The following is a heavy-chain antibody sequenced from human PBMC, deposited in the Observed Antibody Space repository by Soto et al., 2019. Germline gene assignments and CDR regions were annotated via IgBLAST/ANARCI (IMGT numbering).Heavy chain of an antibody. CDR1: GYSFTSYW. D-gene: IGHD6-19*01. CDR3: ARQEGDSSGWPGPYYFDY. Sequence: PGESLKISCKGSGYSFTSYWIGWVRQMPGKGLEWMGIIYPGDSDTRYSPSFQGQVTISADKSISTAYLQWSSLKASDTAMYYCARQEGDSSGWPGPYYFDYWGQGTLVTVS. J-gene: IGHJ4*02. V-gene: IGHV5-51*01. CDR2: IYPGDSDT.